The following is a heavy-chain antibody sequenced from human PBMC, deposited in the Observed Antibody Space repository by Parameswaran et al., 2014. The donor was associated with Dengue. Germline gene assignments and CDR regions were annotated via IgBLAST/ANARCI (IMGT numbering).Heavy chain of an antibody. D-gene: IGHD2-2*01. Sequence: SWVRQAPGQGLEWMGGIIPIFGTANYAQKFQGRVTITADESTSTAYMELSSLRSEDTAVYYCARVNCSSTSCYQYYYYGMDVWAKDHGHRLL. CDR2: IIPIFGTA. J-gene: IGHJ6*04. V-gene: IGHV1-69*01. CDR3: ARVNCSSTSCYQYYYYGMDV.